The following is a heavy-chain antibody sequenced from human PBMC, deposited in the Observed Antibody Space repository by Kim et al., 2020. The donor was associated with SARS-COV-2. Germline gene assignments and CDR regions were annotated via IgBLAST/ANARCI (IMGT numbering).Heavy chain of an antibody. CDR3: AGGIVVSPLDMD. V-gene: IGHV4-39*01. J-gene: IGHJ6*03. Sequence: SETLSLTCTVSGGPMTSTSYFWGWIRQPPGKGLEWIGSIYDSGVTHYNPFIWSRVIISVDTSKNQFALNLSSVTAEDTATYYCAGGIVVSPLDMD. CDR1: GGPMTSTSYF. CDR2: IYDSGVT. D-gene: IGHD2-15*01.